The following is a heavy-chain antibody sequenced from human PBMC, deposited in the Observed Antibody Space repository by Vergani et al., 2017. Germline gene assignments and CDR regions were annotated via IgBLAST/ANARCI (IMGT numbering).Heavy chain of an antibody. CDR3: TTDSTVITIVVDYFDY. Sequence: EVQLVESGGGLVKPGGSLRLSRAASGFTFSNAWMSWVRQAPGKGLEWVGRIKSKTDGGTTDYAAPVKGRFTISRDDSKNTLYLQMNSLKTEDTAVYYCTTDSTVITIVVDYFDYWGQGTLVTVSS. J-gene: IGHJ4*02. CDR1: GFTFSNAW. D-gene: IGHD3-9*01. V-gene: IGHV3-15*01. CDR2: IKSKTDGGTT.